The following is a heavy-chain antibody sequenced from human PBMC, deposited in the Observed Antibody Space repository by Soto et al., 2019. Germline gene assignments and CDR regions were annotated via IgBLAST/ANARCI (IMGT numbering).Heavy chain of an antibody. Sequence: GSLRLSCAASGFRFRTRAMSWVRQAPGKGLEWVASIRPGGDSTYYADSVKGRFAVSRDNSNVTLYLQMDSLRVEDTAIYYCTTHEEGAPWAGGFDSWGQGTLVTVSS. CDR2: IRPGGDST. D-gene: IGHD1-26*01. CDR1: GFRFRTRA. CDR3: TTHEEGAPWAGGFDS. V-gene: IGHV3-23*01. J-gene: IGHJ5*01.